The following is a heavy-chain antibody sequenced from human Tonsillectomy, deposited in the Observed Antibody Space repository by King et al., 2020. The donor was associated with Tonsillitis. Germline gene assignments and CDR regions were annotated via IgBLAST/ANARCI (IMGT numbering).Heavy chain of an antibody. Sequence: VQLVESGGGLVQPGGSLRLSCAASGFTFSSYEMNWVRQAPGKGLEWVSYLSSSGSTIYYADSVKGRVTISRDNAKNSLYQQMNSLKAEDTAVYYCEGSSYGVDYYYYMDVWGKGTTVTVSS. V-gene: IGHV3-48*03. CDR2: LSSSGSTI. CDR1: GFTFSSYE. CDR3: EGSSYGVDYYYYMDV. D-gene: IGHD4-17*01. J-gene: IGHJ6*03.